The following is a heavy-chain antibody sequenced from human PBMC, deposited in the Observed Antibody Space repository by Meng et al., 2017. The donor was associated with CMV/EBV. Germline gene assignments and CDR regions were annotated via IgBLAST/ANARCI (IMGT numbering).Heavy chain of an antibody. CDR2: INPNSGGT. V-gene: IGHV1-2*02. D-gene: IGHD1-26*01. CDR1: GYTFTGYY. CDR3: AREESGSYSPLDY. J-gene: IGHJ4*02. Sequence: ASVKVSCKASGYTFTGYYMHWVRQAPGQGLEWMGWINPNSGGTNYAQKFQGRVTVTRDTSISTAYMELSRLRSDDTAVYYCAREESGSYSPLDYWGQGTLVTVSS.